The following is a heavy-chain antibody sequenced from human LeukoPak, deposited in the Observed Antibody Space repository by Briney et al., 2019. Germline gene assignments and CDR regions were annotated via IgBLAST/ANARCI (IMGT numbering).Heavy chain of an antibody. Sequence: PSETLSLTCAVYGGSFSGYYWSWIRQPPGKGLEWIGYIYYSGNTNYNPSLESRVTTSVDTSKNQFSLKLSSVTAADTAVYYCARSLGYSYGYDYWGQGTLVTVSP. CDR2: IYYSGNT. CDR3: ARSLGYSYGYDY. V-gene: IGHV4-59*01. D-gene: IGHD5-18*01. CDR1: GGSFSGYY. J-gene: IGHJ4*02.